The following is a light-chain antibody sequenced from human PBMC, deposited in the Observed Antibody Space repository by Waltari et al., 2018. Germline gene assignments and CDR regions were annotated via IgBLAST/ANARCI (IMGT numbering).Light chain of an antibody. V-gene: IGKV3-15*01. CDR3: QQYNNWPPIT. Sequence: EIVMTHSPATLSVSPGERATLSCRASQSVSSNVAWYQQKPGQAPRLLIYGASTRATSIPARFSGSGSGTEFTLTISSLQSEDFAVYYCQQYNNWPPITFGQGTRLEIK. CDR1: QSVSSN. CDR2: GAS. J-gene: IGKJ5*01.